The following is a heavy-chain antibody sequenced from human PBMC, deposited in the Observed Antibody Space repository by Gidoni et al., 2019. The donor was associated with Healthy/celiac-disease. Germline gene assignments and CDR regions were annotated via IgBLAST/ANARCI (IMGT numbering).Heavy chain of an antibody. Sequence: EVQLLESGGGLVQPGGSLRLSCAASGFTFSSYARSWVSQAPGKGLEWVSAISGSGGSTYYADSVKGRFTISRDNSKNTLYLQMNSLRAEDTAVYYCAKDRISLLDGSFDYWGQGTLVTVSS. CDR2: ISGSGGST. CDR3: AKDRISLLDGSFDY. D-gene: IGHD2-15*01. V-gene: IGHV3-23*01. J-gene: IGHJ4*02. CDR1: GFTFSSYA.